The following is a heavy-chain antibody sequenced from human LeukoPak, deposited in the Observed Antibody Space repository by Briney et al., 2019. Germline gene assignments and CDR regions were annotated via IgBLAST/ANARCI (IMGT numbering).Heavy chain of an antibody. CDR1: GGSISSYY. D-gene: IGHD6-13*01. Sequence: SETLSLTCTVSGGSISSYYWSWIRQPPGKGLEWIGYIYYSGSTNYNPSLKSRVTISVDTSKNQFSLKLSSVTAADTAVYYCARERTAAAGKGSFDYWGQGTLVTVSS. V-gene: IGHV4-59*01. CDR2: IYYSGST. J-gene: IGHJ4*02. CDR3: ARERTAAAGKGSFDY.